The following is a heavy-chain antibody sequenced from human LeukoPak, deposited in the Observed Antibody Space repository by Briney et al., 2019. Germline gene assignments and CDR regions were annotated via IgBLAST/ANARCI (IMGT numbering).Heavy chain of an antibody. CDR1: GGSISSGSYY. CDR3: ARGRDGYNFLNRGEYYYFDY. Sequence: TSETLSLTCTVSGGSISSGSYYWSWIRQPAGKGLEWIGRFYTSGSTNYNPSLKSRVTISVDTSKNQFSLKLNSVTAADTAVYYCARGRDGYNFLNRGEYYYFDYWGQGTLVTVSS. CDR2: FYTSGST. D-gene: IGHD5-24*01. V-gene: IGHV4-61*02. J-gene: IGHJ4*02.